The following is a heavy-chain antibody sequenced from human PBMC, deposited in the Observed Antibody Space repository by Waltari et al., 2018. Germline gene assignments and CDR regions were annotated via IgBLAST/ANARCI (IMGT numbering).Heavy chain of an antibody. CDR3: ARLGPNSSSGGGGASYFDL. D-gene: IGHD6-13*01. CDR2: IYPGDSDT. CDR1: GYGFTSYW. Sequence: EVQLVQSGAEVKKPGESLKISCKGSGYGFTSYWIGWLRQMPGKGLEWMGIIYPGDSDTRYNPSFQGQVTISADKSISTAYLQWSSLKASDTAMYYGARLGPNSSSGGGGASYFDLWGRGTLVTVSS. V-gene: IGHV5-51*01. J-gene: IGHJ2*01.